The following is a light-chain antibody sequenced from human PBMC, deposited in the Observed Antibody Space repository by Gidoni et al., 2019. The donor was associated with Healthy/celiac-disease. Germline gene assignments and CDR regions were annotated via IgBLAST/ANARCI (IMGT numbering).Light chain of an antibody. CDR2: YAS. Sequence: DIQMTQSPSSLSASVGDRVTITCQASQDISNYLNWYQQKPGKAPKLLIYYASNLETGVPSSFSGSRSGTYFTFTISSLQPEDFATYFCQQFDNLPLYTFGRGTKLEIK. J-gene: IGKJ2*01. CDR3: QQFDNLPLYT. CDR1: QDISNY. V-gene: IGKV1-33*01.